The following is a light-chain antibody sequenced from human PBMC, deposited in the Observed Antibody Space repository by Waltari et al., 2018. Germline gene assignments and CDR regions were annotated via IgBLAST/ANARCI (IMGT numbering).Light chain of an antibody. J-gene: IGLJ7*01. CDR1: RPNIGTNS. V-gene: IGLV1-51*02. CDR2: ENT. Sequence: QSVLTQPPSVSAAPGQRVTISCSGGRPNIGTNSVSCYRQFPGTAPKLPIYENTERPSGIPGRFSGSKSGTSATLDITGLQAGDEADYYCGTWDSSLSGAVFGGGTHLTVL. CDR3: GTWDSSLSGAV.